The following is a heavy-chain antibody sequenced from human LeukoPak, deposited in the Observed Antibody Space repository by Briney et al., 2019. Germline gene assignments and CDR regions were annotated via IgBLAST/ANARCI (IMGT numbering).Heavy chain of an antibody. J-gene: IGHJ6*02. V-gene: IGHV3-53*01. Sequence: PGGSLRLSCAASGFTVSSNYMSWVRQAPGKGLEWVSVIYSGGSTYYADSVKGRFTISRDNSKNTLYLQMNSLRAEHTAVYYCATTGGVGSNPYYYYYGMDVWGQGTTVTVSS. CDR3: ATTGGVGSNPYYYYYGMDV. CDR1: GFTVSSNY. D-gene: IGHD3-10*01. CDR2: IYSGGST.